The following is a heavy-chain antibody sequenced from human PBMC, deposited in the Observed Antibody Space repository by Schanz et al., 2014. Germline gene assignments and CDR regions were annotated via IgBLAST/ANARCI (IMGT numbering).Heavy chain of an antibody. CDR3: ARAAYGGYTSTPLRY. CDR1: GYTFISYF. D-gene: IGHD5-12*01. J-gene: IGHJ4*02. V-gene: IGHV1-46*01. Sequence: QVQLVQSGAEVKKPGASVKVSCKASGYTFISYFIHWVRQAPGQGLEWMGIINPTGGSTSYAQRFQGRVTVTRDTATSKVYMELSSLRSEDTAVYYCARAAYGGYTSTPLRYWGQGTLVTVSS. CDR2: INPTGGST.